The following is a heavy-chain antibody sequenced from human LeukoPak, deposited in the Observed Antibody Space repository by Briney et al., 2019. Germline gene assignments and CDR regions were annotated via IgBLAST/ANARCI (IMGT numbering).Heavy chain of an antibody. D-gene: IGHD5-24*01. CDR2: INPSGGST. V-gene: IGHV1-46*03. Sequence: ASVKVSCKASGYTFTSYYMHWVRQALGQGLEWMGIINPSGGSTSYAQKFQGRVTMTRDTSTSTVYMELSSLRSEDTAVYYCARVQRWLQLRYYFDYWGQGTLVTVSS. CDR1: GYTFTSYY. J-gene: IGHJ4*02. CDR3: ARVQRWLQLRYYFDY.